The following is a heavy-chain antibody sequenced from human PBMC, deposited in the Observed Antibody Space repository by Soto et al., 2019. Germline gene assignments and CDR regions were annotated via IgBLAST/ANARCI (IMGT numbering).Heavy chain of an antibody. CDR1: GSSFANSW. Sequence: EVQLVQSGAEVKKPGESLTISCKGSGSSFANSWITWVRQMPGKGLEWMGRIDPSDSYTHYSPSFQGHVTISVDKPINPAYLRWNSLKASDSAKYYCARHGGGRIAVTGFMGMDVWGQGTAVTVSS. CDR3: ARHGGGRIAVTGFMGMDV. J-gene: IGHJ6*02. CDR2: IDPSDSYT. D-gene: IGHD6-13*01. V-gene: IGHV5-10-1*01.